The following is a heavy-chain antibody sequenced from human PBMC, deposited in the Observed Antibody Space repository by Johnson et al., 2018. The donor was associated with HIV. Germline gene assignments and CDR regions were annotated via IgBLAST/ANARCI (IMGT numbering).Heavy chain of an antibody. CDR3: ARSWAYYYALTDAFDI. V-gene: IGHV3-11*04. CDR1: VFTFSDYY. J-gene: IGHJ3*02. CDR2: ISSSGSTI. D-gene: IGHD3-10*01. Sequence: QVQLVESGGGVVQPGRSLRLSCAASVFTFSDYYMSWIRQAPGRGLEWVSYISSSGSTIYYADSVKGRFTLSRDTAKNSLYLQMNSLRAEDTAVYYWARSWAYYYALTDAFDIWGQGTMVTVSS.